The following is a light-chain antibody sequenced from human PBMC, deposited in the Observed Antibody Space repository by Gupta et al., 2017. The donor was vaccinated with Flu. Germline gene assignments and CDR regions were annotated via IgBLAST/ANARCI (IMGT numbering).Light chain of an antibody. CDR3: QQSYTTPWT. V-gene: IGKV1-39*01. J-gene: IGKJ1*01. CDR2: AAS. Sequence: YQHRPNKATVRLIFAASSSQSGVPSRFSGSGSVTDLSLSISSLQPEYSATYYCQQSYTTPWTFGQGTKVEIQ.